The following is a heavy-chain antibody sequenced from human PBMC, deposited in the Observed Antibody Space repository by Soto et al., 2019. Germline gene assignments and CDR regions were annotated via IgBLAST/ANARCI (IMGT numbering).Heavy chain of an antibody. CDR3: ARRGPGTYFDY. CDR1: GFTFSSYG. J-gene: IGHJ4*02. Sequence: GGSLRLSCAASGFTFSSYGMHWVRQAPGKGLEWVTIISYDGSNKYYADSVKGRFTISRDNSKNTLYLQMNSLRAEDTAVYYCARRGPGTYFDYWGQGTLVTVSS. V-gene: IGHV3-30*03. D-gene: IGHD6-13*01. CDR2: ISYDGSNK.